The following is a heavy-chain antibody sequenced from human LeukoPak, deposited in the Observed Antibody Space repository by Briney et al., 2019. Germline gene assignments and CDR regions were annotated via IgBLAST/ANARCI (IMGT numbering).Heavy chain of an antibody. CDR2: ISAYNGNT. CDR3: ARDPLVVVAATYYYYYGMDV. D-gene: IGHD2-15*01. CDR1: GYTFTSYG. Sequence: ASVNVSCKASGYTFTSYGISWVRQAPGQGLEWMGWISAYNGNTNYAQKLQGRVTMTTDTSSSTAYMELRSLRSDDTAVYYCARDPLVVVAATYYYYYGMDVWGQGTTVTVSS. J-gene: IGHJ6*02. V-gene: IGHV1-18*01.